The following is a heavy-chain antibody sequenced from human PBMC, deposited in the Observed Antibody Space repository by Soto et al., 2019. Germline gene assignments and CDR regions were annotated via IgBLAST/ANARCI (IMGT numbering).Heavy chain of an antibody. CDR2: ISANDVGT. CDR1: GFTLRCYA. V-gene: IGHV3-23*01. D-gene: IGHD1-20*01. CDR3: AKAKNDYNWDNRPPFDY. J-gene: IGHJ4*02. Sequence: EVQLLESGGGVVQPGGSLRLSCEASGFTLRCYAMTWIRQAPGKGLEWVSLISANDVGTYYAESVKTRFTISTDQSRNTVYLQMDSLRADDTAIYYCAKAKNDYNWDNRPPFDYWGQGTFVTVSS.